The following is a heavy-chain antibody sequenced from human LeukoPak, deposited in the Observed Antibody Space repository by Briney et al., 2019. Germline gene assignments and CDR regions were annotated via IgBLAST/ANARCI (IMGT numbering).Heavy chain of an antibody. J-gene: IGHJ4*02. CDR1: GGSINSGAYY. D-gene: IGHD1-14*01. CDR3: ARDRSSYFDY. Sequence: PSETLSLTCTVSGGSINSGAYYWGWIRQPPGKGLEWIGSIYNSGSTYYNPSLKSRVTISVDTSKNQFALKLSSVTAADTAVYYCARDRSSYFDYWGQGTLVTVSS. V-gene: IGHV4-39*01. CDR2: IYNSGST.